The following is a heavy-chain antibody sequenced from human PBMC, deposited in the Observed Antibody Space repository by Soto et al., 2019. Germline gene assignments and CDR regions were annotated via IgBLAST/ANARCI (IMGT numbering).Heavy chain of an antibody. D-gene: IGHD3-3*01. V-gene: IGHV1-18*01. Sequence: ASVKVSCNTSGYTFNTYGINWVRQAPGQGLELMGWISAYDGKTTYAEKFQGRVPLTTDTSTSTASMELRSLRSDDTAFYYCARDPHEFWTSYWFDPWGQGTPVTVSS. CDR3: ARDPHEFWTSYWFDP. J-gene: IGHJ5*02. CDR2: ISAYDGKT. CDR1: GYTFNTYG.